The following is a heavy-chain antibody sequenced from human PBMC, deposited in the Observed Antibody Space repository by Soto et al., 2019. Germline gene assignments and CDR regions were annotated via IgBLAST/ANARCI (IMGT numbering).Heavy chain of an antibody. CDR1: GDSVSSNIVT. Sequence: SETLSLTCAISGDSVSSNIVTWDWIRQSPSRGLEWLGRTYYRSQWFNDYAVSVKSRMTINADTSKNQFSLQLNYVTPEDTAGKYCARLIGTSWFVGWGQGTPVNVSS. CDR2: TYYRSQWFN. CDR3: ARLIGTSWFVG. J-gene: IGHJ4*02. V-gene: IGHV6-1*01. D-gene: IGHD6-13*01.